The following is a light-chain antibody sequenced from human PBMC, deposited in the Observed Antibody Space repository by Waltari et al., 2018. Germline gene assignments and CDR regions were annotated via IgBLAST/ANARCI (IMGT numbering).Light chain of an antibody. CDR2: DVS. CDR1: SSDVGGYNY. J-gene: IGLJ1*01. V-gene: IGLV2-14*01. Sequence: QSALTQPASVSGSPGQSITISCTGISSDVGGYNYVSWYQQHPGKAPKLMIYDVSKRPSGVSNRFSGSKSGNTASLTISGLQAEDEADYYCSSYTSSILYVFGTGTKVTVL. CDR3: SSYTSSILYV.